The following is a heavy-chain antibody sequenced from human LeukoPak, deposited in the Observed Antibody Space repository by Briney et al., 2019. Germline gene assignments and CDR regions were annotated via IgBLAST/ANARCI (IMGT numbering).Heavy chain of an antibody. CDR1: GGSISGYY. CDR3: ARKEYDTPNWFDP. J-gene: IGHJ5*02. V-gene: IGHV4-59*12. CDR2: IYYSGSS. Sequence: PSETLSLTCTVSGGSISGYYWSWIRQPPGKGLEWIGYIYYSGSSNYNPSLKSRVTISVDESKNQFSLKLNSVTAADTAVYYCARKEYDTPNWFDPWGQGTLVTVSS. D-gene: IGHD3-22*01.